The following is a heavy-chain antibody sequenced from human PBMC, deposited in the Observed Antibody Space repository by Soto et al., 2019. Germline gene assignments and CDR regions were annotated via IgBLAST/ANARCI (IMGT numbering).Heavy chain of an antibody. Sequence: SETLSLTCTVSGGSINSYYWSWIRQPPGKGLEWLGYIYYSGGTNYNPSLKSRVTISVDTSKNQFSLKLRSVTAADTAVYYCARHYDSSGYYSSSFDYWGQGTLVTVSS. J-gene: IGHJ4*02. CDR3: ARHYDSSGYYSSSFDY. D-gene: IGHD3-22*01. CDR1: GGSINSYY. V-gene: IGHV4-59*01. CDR2: IYYSGGT.